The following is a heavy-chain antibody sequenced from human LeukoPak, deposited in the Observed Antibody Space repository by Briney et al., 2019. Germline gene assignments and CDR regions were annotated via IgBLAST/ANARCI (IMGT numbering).Heavy chain of an antibody. D-gene: IGHD3-16*01. CDR2: ISSNGDNT. J-gene: IGHJ4*02. Sequence: GGSLRLSCSVSGFTFSTYGMHWVRQAPGKGLEYVSAISSNGDNTYYADSVKGRFTIPRDNSKNTLYLQMSSLRADDTAVYYCVRGTGYWGQGTLVSVSS. CDR3: VRGTGY. V-gene: IGHV3-64D*06. CDR1: GFTFSTYG.